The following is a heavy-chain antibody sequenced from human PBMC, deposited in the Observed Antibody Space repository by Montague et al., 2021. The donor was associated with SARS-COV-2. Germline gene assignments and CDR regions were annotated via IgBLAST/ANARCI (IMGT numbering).Heavy chain of an antibody. J-gene: IGHJ2*01. CDR3: ARKDAGDWYFDF. V-gene: IGHV4-39*01. Sequence: SETLSLTCTVSGGSISSSSYYWGWIRQPPGKGPEWIGSIYYSGTTFYNPSLRSRVTMSVDTSKNQFSLRLSSVTAADTAVFYCARKDAGDWYFDFWGRGTLVTVSS. CDR1: GGSISSSSYY. CDR2: IYYSGTT. D-gene: IGHD1-1*01.